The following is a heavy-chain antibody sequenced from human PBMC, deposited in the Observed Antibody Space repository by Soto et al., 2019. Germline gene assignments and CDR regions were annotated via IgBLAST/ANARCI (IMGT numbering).Heavy chain of an antibody. Sequence: ASVKVYCKGSGYTLSGYYMHWVRQAPGQGLEWMGWINPNSGGTNYAQKFQGWVTMTRDTSISTAYMELSRLRSDDTAVYYCARDRSPLTIAAAGENWFDPWGQGTLVTVSS. CDR3: ARDRSPLTIAAAGENWFDP. D-gene: IGHD6-13*01. V-gene: IGHV1-2*04. J-gene: IGHJ5*02. CDR2: INPNSGGT. CDR1: GYTLSGYY.